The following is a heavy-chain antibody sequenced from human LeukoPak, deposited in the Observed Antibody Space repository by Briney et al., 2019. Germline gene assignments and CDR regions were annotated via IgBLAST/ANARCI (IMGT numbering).Heavy chain of an antibody. CDR2: MNPNSGNT. CDR3: ARELTDYYDSSGYDY. CDR1: GYTFTSYD. J-gene: IGHJ4*02. Sequence: ASVKVSCKASGYTFTSYDINWVRQATGQGLEWMGWMNPNSGNTGYAQKFQGRVTITADKSTSTAYMELSSLRSEDTAVYYCARELTDYYDSSGYDYWGQGTLVTVSS. V-gene: IGHV1-8*01. D-gene: IGHD3-22*01.